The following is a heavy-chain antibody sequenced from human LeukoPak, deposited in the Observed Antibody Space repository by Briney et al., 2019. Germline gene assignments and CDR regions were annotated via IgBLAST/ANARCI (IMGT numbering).Heavy chain of an antibody. CDR3: ARAIPDGYKPQSWFDP. V-gene: IGHV4-31*03. CDR1: GGSISSRSYY. D-gene: IGHD5-24*01. Sequence: PSETLSLTCTVSGGSISSRSYYWGWIRQHPGKGLEWIGYIYYSGSTYYNPSLKSRVTISVDTSKNQFSLKLSSVTAADTAVYYCARAIPDGYKPQSWFDPWGQGTLVTVSS. J-gene: IGHJ5*02. CDR2: IYYSGST.